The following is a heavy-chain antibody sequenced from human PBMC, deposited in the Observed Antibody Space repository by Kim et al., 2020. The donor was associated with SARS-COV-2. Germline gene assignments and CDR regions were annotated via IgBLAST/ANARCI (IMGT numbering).Heavy chain of an antibody. D-gene: IGHD2-21*01. CDR2: ST. V-gene: IGHV3-66*01. CDR3: ARGGSAIGDV. J-gene: IGHJ6*02. Sequence: STYYADSVKGRFTISRDNSKNTLYLQMNSLRAEDTAVYYCARGGSAIGDVWGQGTTVTVSS.